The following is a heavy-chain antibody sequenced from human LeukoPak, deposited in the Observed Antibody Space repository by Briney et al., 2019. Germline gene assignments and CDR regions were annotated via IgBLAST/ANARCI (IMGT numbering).Heavy chain of an antibody. Sequence: GGSLRLSCAASGFTFSSYAMSWVRQAPGKGLEWVSAISGSGGSTYYADSVKGRFTISRDNSKNTLYLQMNSLRAEDTAVYYCAKVRGTIFWSGRNWFXPWGQGTLVTVSS. D-gene: IGHD3-3*01. CDR1: GFTFSSYA. CDR3: AKVRGTIFWSGRNWFXP. CDR2: ISGSGGST. J-gene: IGHJ5*02. V-gene: IGHV3-23*01.